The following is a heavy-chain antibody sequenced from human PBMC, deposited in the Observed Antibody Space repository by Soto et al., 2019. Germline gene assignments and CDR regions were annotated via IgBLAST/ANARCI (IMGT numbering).Heavy chain of an antibody. J-gene: IGHJ5*02. CDR1: GGSISSCY. CDR2: IYYSGST. CDR3: ARVGWEFGGVIGIGWFDP. Sequence: SETLSLTCTVSGGSISSCYWSWIRQPPGKGLEWIGYIYYSGSTNYNPSLKSRVTISVDTSKNQFSLKLSSVIAADTAVYYCARVGWEFGGVIGIGWFDPWGQGTLVTVSS. V-gene: IGHV4-59*01. D-gene: IGHD3-16*02.